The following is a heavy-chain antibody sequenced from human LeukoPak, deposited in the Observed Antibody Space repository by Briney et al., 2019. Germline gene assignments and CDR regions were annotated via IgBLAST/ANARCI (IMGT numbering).Heavy chain of an antibody. J-gene: IGHJ6*03. Sequence: GGSLRLSCAASGFTFSSYGMHWVRQAPGKGLEWVAFIRYDGSNKYYADSVKGRFTISRDNSKNTLYLQMNSLRAEDTAVYYCAKDGVYCSSTSCSLLESYYYYMDVWGKGTTVTVSS. V-gene: IGHV3-30*02. CDR2: IRYDGSNK. CDR1: GFTFSSYG. CDR3: AKDGVYCSSTSCSLLESYYYYMDV. D-gene: IGHD2-2*01.